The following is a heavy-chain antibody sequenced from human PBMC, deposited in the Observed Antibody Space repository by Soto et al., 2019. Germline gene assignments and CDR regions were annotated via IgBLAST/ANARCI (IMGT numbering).Heavy chain of an antibody. Sequence: QITLKESGPTLVKPTQTLTLTCTFSGFSLSTTRVAVGWIRQPPGKAVEGLALIYWADDKRSSPFLKSRLTITKDDSKNEVVHTKTNMDPVDTATYYCSHIVVAGLGYYFDYWGQGTLVTVSS. J-gene: IGHJ4*02. CDR1: GFSLSTTRVA. CDR3: SHIVVAGLGYYFDY. CDR2: IYWADDK. V-gene: IGHV2-5*02. D-gene: IGHD6-19*01.